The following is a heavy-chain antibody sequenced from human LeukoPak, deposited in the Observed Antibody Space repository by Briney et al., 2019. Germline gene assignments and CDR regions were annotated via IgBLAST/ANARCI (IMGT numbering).Heavy chain of an antibody. V-gene: IGHV3-48*03. Sequence: PGGSLRLSCEGSGFTLSSYEMNWVRQAPGKGLEWVSYIYTGSSPTYYADSVKGRFTISRDNAKNSLYLQMNSLRAEDTAVYYCARVRSYFYYYYMDVWGKGTMVTVSS. CDR1: GFTLSSYE. CDR2: IYTGSSPT. D-gene: IGHD3-10*01. J-gene: IGHJ6*03. CDR3: ARVRSYFYYYYMDV.